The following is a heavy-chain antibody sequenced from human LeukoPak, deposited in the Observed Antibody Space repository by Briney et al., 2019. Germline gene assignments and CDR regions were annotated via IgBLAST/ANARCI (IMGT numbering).Heavy chain of an antibody. J-gene: IGHJ4*02. CDR2: INPNSGGT. D-gene: IGHD3-3*01. V-gene: IGHV1-2*06. CDR1: GYTFTGYY. Sequence: ASVKVSCKASGYTFTGYYIHWVRQAPGQGLEWMGRINPNSGGTNYAQKFQGRVTMTRDTSISTAYMELSRLRSDDTAVYYCARPYYDFWSGYNIYYFDYWGQGTLVTVSS. CDR3: ARPYYDFWSGYNIYYFDY.